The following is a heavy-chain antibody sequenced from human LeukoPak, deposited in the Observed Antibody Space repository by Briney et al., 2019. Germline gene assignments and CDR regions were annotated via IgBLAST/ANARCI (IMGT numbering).Heavy chain of an antibody. D-gene: IGHD1-26*01. CDR2: IWSDGSSE. J-gene: IGHJ4*02. Sequence: GGSLRLSCAASGFSFSNYGMHWGRQAPGKGLEWVAVIWSDGSSEFYADSVKGRFTISRDNSKNTLYLQMNSLRAEDTAVYYCARRLEYSGSKGVFDYWGQGTLVTVSS. V-gene: IGHV3-33*08. CDR3: ARRLEYSGSKGVFDY. CDR1: GFSFSNYG.